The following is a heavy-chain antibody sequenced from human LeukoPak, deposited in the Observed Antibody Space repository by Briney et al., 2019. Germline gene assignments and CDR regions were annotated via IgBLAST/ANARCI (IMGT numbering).Heavy chain of an antibody. CDR1: GGSISSSGYY. CDR3: ARVLPSRDGYNSYWYFDL. CDR2: IYSSGST. Sequence: SETLSLTCTVSGGSISSSGYYWGWIRQPPGKGLEWIGSIYSSGSTYYNPSLKSRVTISINTSKNQFSLKLSSVTAADTAVYYCARVLPSRDGYNSYWYFDLWGRGTLVTVSS. V-gene: IGHV4-39*07. D-gene: IGHD5-24*01. J-gene: IGHJ2*01.